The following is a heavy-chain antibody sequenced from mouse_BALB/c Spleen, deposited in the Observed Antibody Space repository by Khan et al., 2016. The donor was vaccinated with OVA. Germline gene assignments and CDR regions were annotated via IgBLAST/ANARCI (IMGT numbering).Heavy chain of an antibody. Sequence: QVQLQQSGPGLVAPSQSLSITCTVSGFSLTTYGVHWVRQPPGKGLEWLGVIWAGGSTTFNSALMSRLSISKDNSKSQVFLKLNSLQTADTAMYYRAGDRKYGNYWAIDYWGQGTSVTVSS. CDR1: GFSLTTYG. CDR3: AGDRKYGNYWAIDY. V-gene: IGHV2-9*02. J-gene: IGHJ4*01. D-gene: IGHD2-10*02. CDR2: IWAGGST.